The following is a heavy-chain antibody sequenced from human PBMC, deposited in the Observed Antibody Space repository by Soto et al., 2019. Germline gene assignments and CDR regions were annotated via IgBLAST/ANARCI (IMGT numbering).Heavy chain of an antibody. D-gene: IGHD2-2*01. CDR1: GGPFNTFG. CDR3: ARTRQRRPVFYVDY. V-gene: IGHV1-69*01. J-gene: IGHJ4*02. Sequence: QVQLMQSGAEVTKPGSSVKVSCKASGGPFNTFGISWVRQAPGQGLEWMGGIIRKYGRTNYARRFQGRVTIIADESTTTAYLELSSLRHDDTAIYYCARTRQRRPVFYVDYWGQGTPISVTS. CDR2: IIRKYGRT.